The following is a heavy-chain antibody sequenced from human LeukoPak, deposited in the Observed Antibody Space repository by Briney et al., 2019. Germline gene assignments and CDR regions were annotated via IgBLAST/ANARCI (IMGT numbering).Heavy chain of an antibody. D-gene: IGHD3-22*01. CDR2: IYPGDSDT. V-gene: IGHV5-51*01. CDR3: ARPNSYDSSGPRGSIGY. Sequence: GESLKIFCKGSGYSFTSYWIGWVRQMPGKGLEWMGIIYPGDSDTRYSPSFQGQVTISADKSISTAYLQWSSLKASDTAMYYCARPNSYDSSGPRGSIGYWGQGTLVTVSS. J-gene: IGHJ4*02. CDR1: GYSFTSYW.